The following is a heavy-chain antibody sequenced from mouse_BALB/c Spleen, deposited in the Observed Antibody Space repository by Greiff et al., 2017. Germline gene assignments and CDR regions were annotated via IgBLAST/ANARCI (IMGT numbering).Heavy chain of an antibody. CDR1: GYTFTSYT. V-gene: IGHV1-4*01. CDR2: INPSSGYT. Sequence: VQLQESGAELARPGASVKMSCKASGYTFTSYTMHWVKQRPGQGLEWIGYINPSSGYTNYNQKFKDKATLTADKSSSTAYMQLSSLTSEDSAVYYCASFITTVVATDFAYWGQGTLVTVSA. J-gene: IGHJ3*01. D-gene: IGHD1-1*01. CDR3: ASFITTVVATDFAY.